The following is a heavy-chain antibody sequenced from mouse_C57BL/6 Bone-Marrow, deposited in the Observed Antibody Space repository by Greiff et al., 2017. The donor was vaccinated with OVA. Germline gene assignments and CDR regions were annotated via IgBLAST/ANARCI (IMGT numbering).Heavy chain of an antibody. D-gene: IGHD2-5*01. CDR3: ARDPDSNYSHWYFDV. V-gene: IGHV5-4*01. CDR1: GFTFSSYA. Sequence: EVKLVESGGGLVKPGGSLKLSCAASGFTFSSYAMSWVRQTPEKRLEWVATISDGGSYTYYPDNVKGRFTISRDNAKNNLYLQMSHLKSEDTAMYYCARDPDSNYSHWYFDVWGTGTTVTVSS. J-gene: IGHJ1*03. CDR2: ISDGGSYT.